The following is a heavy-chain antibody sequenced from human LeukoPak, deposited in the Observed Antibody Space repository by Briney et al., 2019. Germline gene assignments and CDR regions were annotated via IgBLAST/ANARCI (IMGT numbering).Heavy chain of an antibody. Sequence: ASVKVSCKASGYTFTSYDINWVRQATGQGLEWMGWMNPNSGNTGYAQKFQGRVIMTRDTSTSTVYMELSSLRSEDTALYYCAKCRVSSSGSADFWGQGTLVTVSS. V-gene: IGHV1-8*01. CDR1: GYTFTSYD. CDR2: MNPNSGNT. J-gene: IGHJ4*02. CDR3: AKCRVSSSGSADF. D-gene: IGHD6-19*01.